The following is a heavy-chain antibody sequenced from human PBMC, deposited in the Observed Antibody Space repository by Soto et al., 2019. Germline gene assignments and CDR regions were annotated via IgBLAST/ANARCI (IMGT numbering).Heavy chain of an antibody. CDR1: WYTFTSYA. Sequence: QVQLVQSGAEVKKHGASLKVSCKASWYTFTSYAISWVRQAPGQGLEWMGWISAYNGNTNYAQKLQGRGTMPTYPSTSTAYMEPRSLTSDDTAAYYCARHAPPEDYWGQGTLVTVSS. J-gene: IGHJ4*02. V-gene: IGHV1-18*01. CDR2: ISAYNGNT. CDR3: ARHAPPEDY.